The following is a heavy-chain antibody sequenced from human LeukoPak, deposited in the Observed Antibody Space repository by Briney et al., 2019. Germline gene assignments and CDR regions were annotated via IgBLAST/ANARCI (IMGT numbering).Heavy chain of an antibody. CDR3: SRGPIQLWVHNGVDV. D-gene: IGHD5-18*01. V-gene: IGHV3-49*04. J-gene: IGHJ6*02. CDR1: GFNFGDHA. CDR2: IRSRAYRGTT. Sequence: GGSLRLSCTTSGFNFGDHAMTWVRQAPGKGLEWVGFIRSRAYRGTTEYAASVKGRFTISRDDSKSVVYLQMNSLKSEDTAVYYCSRGPIQLWVHNGVDVWGQGTTVTVSS.